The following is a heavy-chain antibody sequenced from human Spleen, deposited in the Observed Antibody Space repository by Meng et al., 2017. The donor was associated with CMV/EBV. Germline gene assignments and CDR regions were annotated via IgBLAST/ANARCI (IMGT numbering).Heavy chain of an antibody. D-gene: IGHD2-2*01. V-gene: IGHV4-39*01. Sequence: ESLKISCAASGFTFSDYYMSWIRQPPGKGLEWIGSIYYSGGTYYNPSLKSRVTISVDTSKNHFSLKLSSVTAADTAVYYCARHRPIVVVPAAHFDYWGQGTLVTVSS. CDR2: IYYSGGT. J-gene: IGHJ4*02. CDR3: ARHRPIVVVPAAHFDY. CDR1: GFTFSDYY.